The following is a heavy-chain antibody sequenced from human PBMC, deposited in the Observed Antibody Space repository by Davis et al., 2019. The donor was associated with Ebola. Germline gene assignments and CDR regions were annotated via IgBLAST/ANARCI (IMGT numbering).Heavy chain of an antibody. Sequence: GESLNISCAASGFTFSSFWMSWVRQAPGKGLEWVANIKQDGSEKYYVDSVKGRFTISRDNAKNSLYLQMNSLRAEDTAVYYCARDRSTYDFWSGYYTVYYGMDVWGQGTTVTVSS. CDR2: IKQDGSEK. J-gene: IGHJ6*02. D-gene: IGHD3-3*01. CDR3: ARDRSTYDFWSGYYTVYYGMDV. V-gene: IGHV3-7*01. CDR1: GFTFSSFW.